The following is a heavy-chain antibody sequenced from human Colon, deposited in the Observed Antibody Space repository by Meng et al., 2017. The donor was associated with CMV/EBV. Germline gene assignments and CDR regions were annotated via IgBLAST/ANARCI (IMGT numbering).Heavy chain of an antibody. CDR1: GFTFGTSV. Sequence: GESLKISCAASGFTFGTSVMAWVRLAPGKGLQWLSAISASGGKTYNAQSVKGRFTISRNNSRNLLYLQMTSLRAEDTAVYYCAKGQNNTGFHPSSHGLDVWGPGTAVTVSS. CDR3: AKGQNNTGFHPSSHGLDV. V-gene: IGHV3-23*01. J-gene: IGHJ6*02. D-gene: IGHD2-8*02. CDR2: ISASGGKT.